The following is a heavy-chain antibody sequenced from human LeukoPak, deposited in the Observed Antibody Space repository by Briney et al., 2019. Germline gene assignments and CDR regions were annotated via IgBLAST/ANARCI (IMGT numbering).Heavy chain of an antibody. J-gene: IGHJ4*02. Sequence: SETLSLTCTVSGYSISSGYYWGWIRQPPGKGLEWIGSIYHSGSTYYNPSLKSRVTISVDTSKNQFSLKLSSVTAADTAVYYCARTRGDRWTYYFDYWGQGTLVTVSS. CDR1: GYSISSGYY. D-gene: IGHD3-10*01. V-gene: IGHV4-38-2*02. CDR2: IYHSGST. CDR3: ARTRGDRWTYYFDY.